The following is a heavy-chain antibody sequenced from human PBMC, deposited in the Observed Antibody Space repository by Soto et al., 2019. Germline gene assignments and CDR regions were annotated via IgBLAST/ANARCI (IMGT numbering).Heavy chain of an antibody. D-gene: IGHD2-2*01. J-gene: IGHJ5*02. CDR2: IYYSGST. V-gene: IGHV4-31*03. Sequence: PSETLSLTCTVSGGSISSGGYYWSWIRQHPGKGLEWIGYIYYSGSTYYNPSLKSRVTISVDTSKNQFSLKLSSVTAADTAVYYCASSRVPNTPAPTPNNWFDPWGQGTLVTVS. CDR1: GGSISSGGYY. CDR3: ASSRVPNTPAPTPNNWFDP.